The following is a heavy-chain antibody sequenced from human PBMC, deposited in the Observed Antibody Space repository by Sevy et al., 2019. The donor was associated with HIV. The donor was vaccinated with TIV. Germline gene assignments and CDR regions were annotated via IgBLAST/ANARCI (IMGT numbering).Heavy chain of an antibody. CDR1: GGTFSSYA. V-gene: IGHV1-69*13. CDR2: IIPIFGTA. D-gene: IGHD4-17*01. Sequence: ASVNVSCKASGGTFSSYAISWVRQAPGQGLEWMGGIIPIFGTANYAQKFQGRVTITADESTSTAYMELSSLRSEDTAVYYCASGLRYALFDYWGQGTLVTVSS. CDR3: ASGLRYALFDY. J-gene: IGHJ4*02.